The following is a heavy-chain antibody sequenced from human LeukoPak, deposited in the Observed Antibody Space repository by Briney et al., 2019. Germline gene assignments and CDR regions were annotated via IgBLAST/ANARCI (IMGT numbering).Heavy chain of an antibody. J-gene: IGHJ3*02. V-gene: IGHV3-23*01. CDR3: AKDVCGNHCSLDI. D-gene: IGHD1-14*01. Sequence: PGGSLRLSCAASGFTFSTYAMSWVRQAPGKGLEWVSGISGSGENTYYADSVKGRFTISRDNSKNTLYLQMNSLRAEDTAVYYCAKDVCGNHCSLDIWGQGTMVTVSS. CDR2: ISGSGENT. CDR1: GFTFSTYA.